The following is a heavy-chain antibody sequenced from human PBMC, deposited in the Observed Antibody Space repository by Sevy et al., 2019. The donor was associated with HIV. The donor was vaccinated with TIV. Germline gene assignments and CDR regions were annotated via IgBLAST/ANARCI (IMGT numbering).Heavy chain of an antibody. V-gene: IGHV3-23*01. Sequence: GGCLRLSCAASGFTFSSYAMIWVRQAPGKGLEWVSAISGSGGSTYYADSVKGRFTISRDNSKNTLYLQMNSLRAEDTAVYYCAKDPSDLGNNWFDPWGQGTLVTVSS. CDR1: GFTFSSYA. D-gene: IGHD3-10*01. J-gene: IGHJ5*02. CDR2: ISGSGGST. CDR3: AKDPSDLGNNWFDP.